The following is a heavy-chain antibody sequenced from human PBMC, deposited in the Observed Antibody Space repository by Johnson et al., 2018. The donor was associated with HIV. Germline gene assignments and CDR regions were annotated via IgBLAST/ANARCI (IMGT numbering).Heavy chain of an antibody. CDR1: GFTFSNYY. CDR3: ARDRMRGATKDAFDI. V-gene: IGHV3-30-3*01. J-gene: IGHJ3*02. CDR2: ISYDGANK. Sequence: QVQLVESGGGLVKPGGSLRLSCAASGFTFSNYYMSWVRQAPGKGLEWLTSISYDGANKYYADSVRGRFTISRDNSRNTLFLQMNSLRAEDTAVYYCARDRMRGATKDAFDIWGQGTMVTVSS. D-gene: IGHD1-26*01.